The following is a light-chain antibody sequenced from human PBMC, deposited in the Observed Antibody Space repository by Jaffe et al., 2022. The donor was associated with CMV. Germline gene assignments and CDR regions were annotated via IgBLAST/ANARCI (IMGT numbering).Light chain of an antibody. CDR1: QSLLHGNGLIY. Sequence: DIVMTQSPLSLSVTPGEPAAISCTSSQSLLHGNGLIYLDWYLQKPGKPPQLLIHLASTRASGVPDRFSGSGSGTDFTLTISRVEPEDVGVYYCMHALESPYTFGRGTKLELK. CDR3: MHALESPYT. J-gene: IGKJ2*01. CDR2: LAS. V-gene: IGKV2-28*01.